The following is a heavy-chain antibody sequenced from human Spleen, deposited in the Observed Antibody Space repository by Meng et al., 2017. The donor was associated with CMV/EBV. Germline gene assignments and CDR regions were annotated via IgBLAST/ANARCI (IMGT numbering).Heavy chain of an antibody. J-gene: IGHJ6*02. CDR1: GFTFSGYW. CDR2: INSDGSRT. D-gene: IGHD5-18*01. Sequence: GGSLRLSCTPSGFTFSGYWMHWVRQAPGKGLVWVSRINSDGSRTNYAESVKGRFTISRDNAKNTLYLQMNSLRAEDAAVYYCARGDTAIFVNYYYYGVDVWGQGTTVTVSS. CDR3: ARGDTAIFVNYYYYGVDV. V-gene: IGHV3-74*01.